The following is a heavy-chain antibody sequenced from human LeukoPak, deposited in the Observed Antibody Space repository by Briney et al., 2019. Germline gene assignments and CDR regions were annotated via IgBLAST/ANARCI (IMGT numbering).Heavy chain of an antibody. CDR1: GFAPGTRGVG. J-gene: IGHJ4*02. D-gene: IGHD2-2*01. CDR3: AHNSPAAMVSDY. V-gene: IGHV2-5*01. Sequence: SGPTLVQPTPTLTLTFTFSGFAPGTRGVGVGWIRQPPGKALEWLPLIYWNYDKRYSPSLKSRLTITKDTSKNQVVLTITNMDPVDTATYYCAHNSPAAMVSDYWGQGTLVTVSS. CDR2: IYWNYDK.